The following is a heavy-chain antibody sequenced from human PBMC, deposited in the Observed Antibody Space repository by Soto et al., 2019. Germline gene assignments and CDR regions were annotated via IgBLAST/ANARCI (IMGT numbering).Heavy chain of an antibody. V-gene: IGHV3-48*03. D-gene: IGHD6-13*01. CDR2: ISHTDRLT. J-gene: IGHJ5*02. CDR1: GFTFSYYE. CDR3: ARDTGRASADL. Sequence: EVQLAESGGDLVQPGGSLRLSCVGSGFTFSYYEMNWVRQAPGKGLERVAFISHTDRLTHYPDSVKGRSTISRDNAQNSLYLEMTSLRVEETGVYYCARDTGRASADLWGQGTLVTVSS.